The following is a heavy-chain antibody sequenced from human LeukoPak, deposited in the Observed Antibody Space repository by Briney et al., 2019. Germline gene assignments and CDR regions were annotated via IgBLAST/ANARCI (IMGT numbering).Heavy chain of an antibody. Sequence: SETLSLTCTVSDGSISSYYWSWIRQPPGKGLEWIGYIYYSGSTNYNPSLKSRVTISVDTSKNQFSLKLSSVTAADAAVYFCARLLWFGETHYYMDVWGKGTTVTISS. CDR3: ARLLWFGETHYYMDV. CDR2: IYYSGST. CDR1: DGSISSYY. D-gene: IGHD3-10*01. J-gene: IGHJ6*03. V-gene: IGHV4-59*01.